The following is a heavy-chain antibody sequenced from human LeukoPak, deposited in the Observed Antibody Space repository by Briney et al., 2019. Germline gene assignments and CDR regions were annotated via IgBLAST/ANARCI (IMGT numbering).Heavy chain of an antibody. V-gene: IGHV3-23*01. Sequence: SGGSLRLSCAASGFTFSSYAMSWVRQAPGKGLEWASGISGSGGSTYYADSVKGRFTITRDNSKNTLYLQMNSLRAEDTAVYYCAKPSAFVGATDYYFDYWGQGTLVTVSS. CDR3: AKPSAFVGATDYYFDY. J-gene: IGHJ4*02. CDR2: ISGSGGST. CDR1: GFTFSSYA. D-gene: IGHD1-26*01.